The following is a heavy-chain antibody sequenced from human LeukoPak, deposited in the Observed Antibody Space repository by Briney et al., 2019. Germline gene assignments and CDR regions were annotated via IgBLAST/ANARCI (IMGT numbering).Heavy chain of an antibody. CDR2: ISYDGSNK. Sequence: PGRSLRLSCAASGFTSSSYGMHWVRQAPGKGLEWVAVISYDGSNKYYADSVKGRFTISRDNSKNTLYLQMNSLRAEDTAVYYCAKVGLVYYGSGSATYSDYWGQGTLVTVSS. V-gene: IGHV3-30*18. D-gene: IGHD3-10*01. J-gene: IGHJ4*02. CDR1: GFTSSSYG. CDR3: AKVGLVYYGSGSATYSDY.